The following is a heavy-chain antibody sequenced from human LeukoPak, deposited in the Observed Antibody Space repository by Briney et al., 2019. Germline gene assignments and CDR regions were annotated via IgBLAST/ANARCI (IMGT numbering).Heavy chain of an antibody. V-gene: IGHV4-59*02. CDR3: ARGPTVTYYYCGMDV. CDR2: IYYSGST. J-gene: IGHJ6*02. CDR1: GLTVSSNY. Sequence: PGGSLRLSCAASGLTVSSNYMSWVRQAPGKGLEWIGYIYYSGSTNYNPSLESRVTISVDTSKKQFSLKMSSVTAADTAVYYCARGPTVTYYYCGMDVWGQGTTVTVSS. D-gene: IGHD4-17*01.